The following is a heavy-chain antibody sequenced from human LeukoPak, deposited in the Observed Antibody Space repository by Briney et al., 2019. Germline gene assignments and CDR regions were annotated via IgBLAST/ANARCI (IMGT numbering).Heavy chain of an antibody. CDR2: IYYSGST. CDR3: AREVNRGTRDYYGSGSYWPSSVGY. CDR1: GGSISSSSYY. V-gene: IGHV4-39*07. J-gene: IGHJ4*02. D-gene: IGHD3-10*01. Sequence: NPSETLSLTCTVSGGSISSSSYYWGWIRQPPGKGLEWIGSIYYSGSTYYNPSLKSRVTISVDTSKNQFSLKLSSVTAADTAVYYCAREVNRGTRDYYGSGSYWPSSVGYWGQGTLVTVSS.